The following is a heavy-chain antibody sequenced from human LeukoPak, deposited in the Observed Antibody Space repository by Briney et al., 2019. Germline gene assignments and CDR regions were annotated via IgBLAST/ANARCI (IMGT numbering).Heavy chain of an antibody. CDR2: IIPIFGSA. CDR1: GGTFTSYA. D-gene: IGHD6-19*01. J-gene: IGHJ3*02. CDR3: ARDYGLYSSGWWNAFDI. Sequence: GASVKVSCKASGGTFTSYAISWVRQAPGQGLEWMGGIIPIFGSANYAQKSQDRVTITADESTSTAYMELSSLRSEDTAVYYCARDYGLYSSGWWNAFDIWGQGTMVTVSS. V-gene: IGHV1-69*13.